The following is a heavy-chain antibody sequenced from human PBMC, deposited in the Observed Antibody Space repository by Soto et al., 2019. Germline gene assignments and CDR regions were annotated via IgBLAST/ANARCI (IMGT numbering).Heavy chain of an antibody. CDR3: ATLLLFDPLEDYGIYV. D-gene: IGHD3-10*01. CDR1: GFTFSSYA. Sequence: QPGGSLRLSCAASGFTFSSYAMHWVRQAPGKGLGWVAVISYDGSNRYYADSVKGRFTISRDNSKNTLYLQMNSLRAEDTAVYYCATLLLFDPLEDYGIYVFSQRATVPIS. J-gene: IGHJ6*02. CDR2: ISYDGSNR. V-gene: IGHV3-30-3*01.